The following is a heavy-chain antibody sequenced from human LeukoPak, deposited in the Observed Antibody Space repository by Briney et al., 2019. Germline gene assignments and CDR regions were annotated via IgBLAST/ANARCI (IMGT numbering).Heavy chain of an antibody. V-gene: IGHV3-30-3*01. D-gene: IGHD2-2*01. CDR3: ARAESGYCSSTSCSPYYFDY. Sequence: PGGSLRLSCAASGFTFSSYAMHWVRQAPGKGLEWVAVISYDGSNKYYADSVKGRFTISRDNSKNTLYLQMNSLRAEDTAVYYCARAESGYCSSTSCSPYYFDYWGQGTLVTDSS. CDR2: ISYDGSNK. J-gene: IGHJ4*02. CDR1: GFTFSSYA.